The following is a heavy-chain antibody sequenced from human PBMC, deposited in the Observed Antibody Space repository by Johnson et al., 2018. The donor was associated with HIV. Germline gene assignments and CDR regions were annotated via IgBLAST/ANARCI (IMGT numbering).Heavy chain of an antibody. D-gene: IGHD6-13*01. V-gene: IGHV3-NL1*01. J-gene: IGHJ3*02. CDR2: INWNGGST. Sequence: QVLLVESGGGVVQPGGSLRLSCAASGFTFSSNGMHWVRQAPGKGLEWVSGINWNGGSTGYAASVKGRFTISRDNSNNSLYLQMNSLRPEDTGLYYCAKDKQQLFRGGAFDIWGQGTMVTVSS. CDR1: GFTFSSNG. CDR3: AKDKQQLFRGGAFDI.